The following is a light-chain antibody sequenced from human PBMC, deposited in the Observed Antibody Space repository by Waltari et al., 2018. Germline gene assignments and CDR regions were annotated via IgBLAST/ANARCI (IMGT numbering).Light chain of an antibody. Sequence: SYELTQPPPVSVSPGQTARLTCSGDALAKKYGRWFQQKHGQAPVLVIYKDNERTSGIPERFSGSSSVSTVTLTISGAQVEDEADYYCYSAADNNQWVFGGGTKLTVL. CDR1: ALAKKY. CDR2: KDN. CDR3: YSAADNNQWV. V-gene: IGLV3-27*01. J-gene: IGLJ3*02.